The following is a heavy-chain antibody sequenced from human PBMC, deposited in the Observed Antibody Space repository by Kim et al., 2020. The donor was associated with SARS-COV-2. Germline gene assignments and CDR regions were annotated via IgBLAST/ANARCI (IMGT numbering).Heavy chain of an antibody. V-gene: IGHV4-30-2*01. CDR3: ARASGDGYPAETGPPHWYFDL. D-gene: IGHD5-12*01. CDR2: IYHSGST. Sequence: SETLSLTCAVSGGSISSGGYSWSWIRQPPGKGLEWIGYIYHSGSTYYNPSLKSRVTISVDRSKNQFSLKLSSVTAADTAVYYCARASGDGYPAETGPPHWYFDLWGRGTLVTVSS. CDR1: GGSISSGGYS. J-gene: IGHJ2*01.